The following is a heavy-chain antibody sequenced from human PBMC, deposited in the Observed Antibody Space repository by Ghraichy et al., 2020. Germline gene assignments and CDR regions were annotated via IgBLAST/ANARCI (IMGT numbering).Heavy chain of an antibody. CDR2: ISGSGGST. J-gene: IGHJ3*02. CDR1: GFTFSSYA. V-gene: IGHV3-23*01. Sequence: GGSLRLSCAASGFTFSSYAMSWVRQAPGKGLEWVSAISGSGGSTYYADSVKGRFTISRDNSKNTLYLQMNSLRAEDTAVYYCAKKGAAAGVWNQHDAFDIWGQGTMVTVSS. CDR3: AKKGAAAGVWNQHDAFDI. D-gene: IGHD6-13*01.